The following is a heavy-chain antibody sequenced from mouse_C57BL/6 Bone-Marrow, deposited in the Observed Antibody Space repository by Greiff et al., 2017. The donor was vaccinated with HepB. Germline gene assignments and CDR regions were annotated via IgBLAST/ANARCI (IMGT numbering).Heavy chain of an antibody. J-gene: IGHJ2*01. CDR2: ISYDGSN. Sequence: VQLKESGPGLVKPSQSLSLTCSVTGYSITSGYYWNWIRQFPGNKLEWMGYISYDGSNNYNPSLKNRISITRDTSKNQFFLKLNSVTTEDTATYYCARRITTVEYYLDYWGQGTTLTVSS. V-gene: IGHV3-6*01. D-gene: IGHD1-1*01. CDR1: GYSITSGYY. CDR3: ARRITTVEYYLDY.